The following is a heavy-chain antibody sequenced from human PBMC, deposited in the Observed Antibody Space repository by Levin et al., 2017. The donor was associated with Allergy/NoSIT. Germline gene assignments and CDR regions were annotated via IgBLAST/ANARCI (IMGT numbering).Heavy chain of an antibody. CDR3: ARQEGITAAGAALGY. CDR1: GYSFSRYW. Sequence: GGSLRLSCEGSGYSFSRYWIGWVRQMPGRGLEWMGIIYPGDSDTRYSPSFQGQVTISADKSISTAYLQWSSLQASDTAMYYCARQEGITAAGAALGYWGQGTLVTVSS. V-gene: IGHV5-51*01. CDR2: IYPGDSDT. J-gene: IGHJ4*02. D-gene: IGHD6-13*01.